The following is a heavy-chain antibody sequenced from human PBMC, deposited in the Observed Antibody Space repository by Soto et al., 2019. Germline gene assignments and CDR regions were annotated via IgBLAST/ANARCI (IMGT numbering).Heavy chain of an antibody. Sequence: GESLKISCKGSGCSFTSYLIGWVRQMPGRGLEWMGIIYPGDSDTRYSPSFQGQVTISADRSISTAYLQWSTLKASDTAMCYCARGYCSSTSCYRIRFDPWGQGTLVTVSS. V-gene: IGHV5-51*01. CDR2: IYPGDSDT. J-gene: IGHJ5*02. CDR3: ARGYCSSTSCYRIRFDP. CDR1: GCSFTSYL. D-gene: IGHD2-2*02.